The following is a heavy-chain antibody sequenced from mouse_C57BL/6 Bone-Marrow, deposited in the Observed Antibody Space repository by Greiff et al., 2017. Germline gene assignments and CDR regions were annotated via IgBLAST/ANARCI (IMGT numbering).Heavy chain of an antibody. D-gene: IGHD1-1*01. J-gene: IGHJ1*03. CDR3: ARWVYYYGSRYCDV. Sequence: QVQLQQSGAELVRPGTSVKVSCKASGYAFTNYLIAWVKQRPGQGLEWIGVINPGSGGTNYNEKFKGKATLTADRSSSTAYMQLSSLTSEDSAVYFGARWVYYYGSRYCDVWGTGTTVTVSS. CDR1: GYAFTNYL. CDR2: INPGSGGT. V-gene: IGHV1-54*01.